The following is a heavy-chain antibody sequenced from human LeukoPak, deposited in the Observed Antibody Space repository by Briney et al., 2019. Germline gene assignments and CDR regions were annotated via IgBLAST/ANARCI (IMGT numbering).Heavy chain of an antibody. Sequence: ASVTVSCKASGYTFTGYYMHWVRQAPGQGLEWMGRINPNSGGTNSAQKFQGRVTMTRDTSISTAYMELSRLRSDDTAVYYCARDSSTWRTLNSIKIDYWGQGTLVTVSS. CDR2: INPNSGGT. CDR3: ARDSSTWRTLNSIKIDY. CDR1: GYTFTGYY. D-gene: IGHD6-13*01. J-gene: IGHJ4*02. V-gene: IGHV1-2*06.